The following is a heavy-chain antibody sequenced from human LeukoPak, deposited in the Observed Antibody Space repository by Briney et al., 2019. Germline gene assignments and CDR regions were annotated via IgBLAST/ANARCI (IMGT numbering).Heavy chain of an antibody. CDR1: GYTFTIYG. V-gene: IGHV1-18*01. CDR3: ARDLRQQPGYFQH. J-gene: IGHJ1*01. D-gene: IGHD6-13*01. Sequence: ASVKVSCTASGYTFTIYGISWVRQAPGQGREWMGWISAYNGNTNYAQKLQGRVTMTTDTSTSTAYMELRSLRSDDTAVYYCARDLRQQPGYFQHWGQGTLVTVSS. CDR2: ISAYNGNT.